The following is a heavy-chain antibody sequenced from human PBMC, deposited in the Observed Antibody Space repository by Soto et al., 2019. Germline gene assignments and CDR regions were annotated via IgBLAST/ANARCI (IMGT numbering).Heavy chain of an antibody. Sequence: ASVKVSCKASGYTFTGYYMHWVRQAPGQGLEWMGWINPNSGGTNYAQKFQGRVTMTRDTSISTAYMELSRLRSDDTAVYYCARAPWELGAFDYWGQGTLVTVYS. V-gene: IGHV1-2*02. CDR3: ARAPWELGAFDY. CDR2: INPNSGGT. D-gene: IGHD1-26*01. CDR1: GYTFTGYY. J-gene: IGHJ4*02.